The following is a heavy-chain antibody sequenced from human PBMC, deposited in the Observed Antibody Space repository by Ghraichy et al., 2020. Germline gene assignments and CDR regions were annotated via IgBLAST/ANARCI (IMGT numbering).Heavy chain of an antibody. CDR2: ISGSGGST. CDR3: AKGRDSTGYGSGTYLGYFDN. CDR1: GFTFSSYV. Sequence: GGSLRLSCAASGFTFSSYVMSWVRQAPGKGLEWVSFISGSGGSTNYAGSVKGRFTISRDNSKNTLYLEMNSLRAEDTALYYCAKGRDSTGYGSGTYLGYFDNWGQGTMVTVSS. V-gene: IGHV3-23*01. D-gene: IGHD3-10*01. J-gene: IGHJ4*02.